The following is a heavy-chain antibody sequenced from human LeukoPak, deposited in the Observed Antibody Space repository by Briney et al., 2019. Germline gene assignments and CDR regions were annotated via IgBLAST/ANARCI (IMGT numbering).Heavy chain of an antibody. D-gene: IGHD1-7*01. CDR1: GFTFSGFA. V-gene: IGHV3-23*01. J-gene: IGHJ6*02. CDR2: ISGSGDNT. Sequence: PGGSLRLSCAASGFTFSGFAMSWVRRTPGKGLEWVSGISGSGDNTLYADSVKGRFTISRDNSMSTLFLEVNNLRAEDTAVYYCAKSPGGGELMSLFYHGMDVWGQGTTVTVSS. CDR3: AKSPGGGELMSLFYHGMDV.